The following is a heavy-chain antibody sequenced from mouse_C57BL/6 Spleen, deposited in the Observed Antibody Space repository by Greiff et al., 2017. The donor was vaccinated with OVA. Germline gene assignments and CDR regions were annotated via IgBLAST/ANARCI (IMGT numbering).Heavy chain of an antibody. CDR3: ARPDYYGSSPYYAMDY. D-gene: IGHD1-1*01. V-gene: IGHV1-26*01. Sequence: VQLQQSGPELVKPGASVKISCKASGYTFTDYYMNWVKQSHGKSLEWIGDINPNNGGTSYNQKFKGKATLTVDKSSSTAYMELRSLTSEDSAVYYCARPDYYGSSPYYAMDYWGQGTSVTVSS. CDR1: GYTFTDYY. J-gene: IGHJ4*01. CDR2: INPNNGGT.